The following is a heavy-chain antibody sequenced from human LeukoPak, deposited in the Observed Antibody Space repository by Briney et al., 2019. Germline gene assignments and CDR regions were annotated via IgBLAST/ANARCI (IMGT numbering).Heavy chain of an antibody. J-gene: IGHJ3*02. D-gene: IGHD2-8*01. V-gene: IGHV4-59*01. Sequence: SEALSLTCTVSGGSISSYYWSWIRQPPGKGLEWIGYIYYSGSTNYNPSLKSRVTISVDTSKNQFSLKLSSVTAADTAVYYCAKVSSRYCTNGVCYMPDIWGQGTMVTVSS. CDR3: AKVSSRYCTNGVCYMPDI. CDR1: GGSISSYY. CDR2: IYYSGST.